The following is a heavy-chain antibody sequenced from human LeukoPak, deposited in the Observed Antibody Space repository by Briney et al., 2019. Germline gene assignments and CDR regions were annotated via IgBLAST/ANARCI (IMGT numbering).Heavy chain of an antibody. CDR1: GLTVSSNY. J-gene: IGHJ4*02. D-gene: IGHD6-19*01. CDR2: IYSGGST. CDR3: ARDLRQVTSGYSSGFQVYYFDN. V-gene: IGHV3-66*01. Sequence: GGSLRLSCAASGLTVSSNYMNWVRQAPGKGLEWVSVIYSGGSTYYADSVKGRFTISRDNSKNTLYLQMNSLRAEDTAVYYCARDLRQVTSGYSSGFQVYYFDNWGQGTLVTVSS.